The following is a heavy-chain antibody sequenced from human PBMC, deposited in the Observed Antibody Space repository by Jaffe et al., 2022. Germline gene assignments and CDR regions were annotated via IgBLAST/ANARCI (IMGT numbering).Heavy chain of an antibody. Sequence: EVQLVESGGGLVQPGRSLRLSCTASGFTFGDYAMSWVRQAPGKGLEWVGFIRSKAYGGTTEYAASVKGRFTISRDDSKSIAYLQMNSLKTEDTAVYYCTRDLGGSGWYFGAHDAFDIWGQGTMVTVSS. CDR3: TRDLGGSGWYFGAHDAFDI. J-gene: IGHJ3*02. CDR1: GFTFGDYA. CDR2: IRSKAYGGTT. V-gene: IGHV3-49*04. D-gene: IGHD6-19*01.